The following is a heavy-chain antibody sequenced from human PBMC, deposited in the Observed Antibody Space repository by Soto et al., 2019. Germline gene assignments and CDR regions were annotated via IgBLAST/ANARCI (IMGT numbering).Heavy chain of an antibody. CDR3: AKLPRGQWLTRGNYFDY. D-gene: IGHD6-19*01. CDR2: ISGSGGST. J-gene: IGHJ4*02. CDR1: GFTFISYA. V-gene: IGHV3-23*01. Sequence: PGGSLRLSCAASGFTFISYAMSWVLQAPWKGLEWVSAISGSGGSTYYADSVKGRFTISRDNSKNTLYLQMNSLRAEDTAVYYCAKLPRGQWLTRGNYFDYWGQGTLVTVSS.